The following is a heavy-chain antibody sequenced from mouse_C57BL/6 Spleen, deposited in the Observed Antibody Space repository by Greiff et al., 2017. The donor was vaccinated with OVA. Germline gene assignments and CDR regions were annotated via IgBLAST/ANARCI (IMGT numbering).Heavy chain of an antibody. CDR2: INPNNGGT. V-gene: IGHV1-26*01. CDR1: GYTFTDYY. D-gene: IGHD2-1*01. J-gene: IGHJ4*01. CDR3: ARNGNYEDYYARDY. Sequence: EVQLQQSGPELVKPGASVKISCKASGYTFTDYYMNWVKQSHGKSLEWIGDINPNNGGTSYNQKFKGKATLTVAKSSSTAYMELRSLTSEDSAVYYGARNGNYEDYYARDYWGQGTSVTVSS.